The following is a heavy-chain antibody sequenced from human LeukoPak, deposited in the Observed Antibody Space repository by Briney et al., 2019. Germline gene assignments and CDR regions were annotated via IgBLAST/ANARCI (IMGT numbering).Heavy chain of an antibody. J-gene: IGHJ4*02. CDR2: IDPKSGVR. D-gene: IGHD5-18*01. V-gene: IGHV1-2*06. CDR3: ARGKYRNAVDY. Sequence: GASVKVSCKASGYTFTGYYMHWVRQAPGEGLEWMGRIDPKSGVRDYPQKFQGRVAMTRDTSINTVYMELSSLRSDDTAVYYCARGKYRNAVDYWGQGTRVTVST. CDR1: GYTFTGYY.